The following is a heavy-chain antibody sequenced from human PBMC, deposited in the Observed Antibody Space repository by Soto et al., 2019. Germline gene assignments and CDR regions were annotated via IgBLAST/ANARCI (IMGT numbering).Heavy chain of an antibody. D-gene: IGHD4-4*01. V-gene: IGHV4-30-2*01. CDR3: ATQSYSNSGAYYYYAMDV. CDR1: GGSISSGGYS. J-gene: IGHJ6*02. Sequence: PSETLSLTCAVSGGSISSGGYSWSWIRQPPGKGLEWIGYIYQSGSTYYNPSLKSRVTISVDRSGNQFSLKLSSVTAADTAVYFCATQSYSNSGAYYYYAMDVWGQGTTVTV. CDR2: IYQSGST.